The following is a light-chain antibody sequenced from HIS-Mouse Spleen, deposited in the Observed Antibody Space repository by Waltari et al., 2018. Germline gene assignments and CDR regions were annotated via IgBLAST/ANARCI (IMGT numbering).Light chain of an antibody. Sequence: QSALTQPRSVSGSPGQSVTISCTGTTSDVGGYNYVSWYQQHPGKAPNLMIYYVSKRPSGVPDRFSGSKSGNTASLTISGLQAEDEADYYCCSYAGSYTLGVFGGGTKLTVL. J-gene: IGLJ2*01. CDR3: CSYAGSYTLGV. CDR2: YVS. CDR1: TSDVGGYNY. V-gene: IGLV2-11*01.